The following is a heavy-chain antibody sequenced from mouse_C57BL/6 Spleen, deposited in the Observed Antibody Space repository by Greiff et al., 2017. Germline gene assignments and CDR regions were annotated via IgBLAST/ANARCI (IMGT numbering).Heavy chain of an antibody. D-gene: IGHD1-1*01. CDR3: ARGGDYYGPWFAY. Sequence: QVQLKQPGAELVKPGASVTMSCKASGYTFTSYWITWVKQRPGQGLEWIGDIYPGSGSTNYNEKFTSKATLTVDTSSSTAYMQLSSLTYEDSPVYYGARGGDYYGPWFAYWGQGTLVTVSA. J-gene: IGHJ3*01. CDR1: GYTFTSYW. V-gene: IGHV1-55*01. CDR2: IYPGSGST.